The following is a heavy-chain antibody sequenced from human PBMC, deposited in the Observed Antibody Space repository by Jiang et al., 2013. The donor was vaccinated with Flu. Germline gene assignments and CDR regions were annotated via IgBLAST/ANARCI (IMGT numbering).Heavy chain of an antibody. J-gene: IGHJ2*01. CDR1: GYTFTSYA. D-gene: IGHD3-22*01. CDR2: INAGNGNT. CDR3: ARTHGAMIVPPRDWYFDL. V-gene: IGHV1-3*01. Sequence: GAEVKKPGASVKVSCKASGYTFTSYAMHWVRQAPGQRLEWMGWINAGNGNTKYSQKFQGRVTITRDTSASTAYMELSSLRSEDTAVYYCARTHGAMIVPPRDWYFDLWGRGTLVTVSS.